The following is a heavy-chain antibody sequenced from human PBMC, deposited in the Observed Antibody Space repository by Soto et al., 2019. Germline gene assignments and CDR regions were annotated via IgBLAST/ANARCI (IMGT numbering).Heavy chain of an antibody. J-gene: IGHJ6*02. V-gene: IGHV1-69*01. Sequence: QVQLVQSGAEVKMPGSSVRVSCKASGGSFSKYGISWVRQAPGQGLEWMGGIIPMFGIGNYAEKFLGRVTITADESTSTSHMELSSLSSEATAVYFCARGYRENYFYAIDVWGQGTTVTVSS. CDR3: ARGYRENYFYAIDV. D-gene: IGHD1-26*01. CDR2: IIPMFGIG. CDR1: GGSFSKYG.